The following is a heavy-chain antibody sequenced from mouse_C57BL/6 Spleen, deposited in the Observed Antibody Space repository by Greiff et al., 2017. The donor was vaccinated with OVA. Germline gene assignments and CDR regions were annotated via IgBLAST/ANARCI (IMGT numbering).Heavy chain of an antibody. D-gene: IGHD1-1*01. V-gene: IGHV1-82*01. CDR2: IYPGDGDT. J-gene: IGHJ2*01. Sequence: QVQLQQSGPELVKPGASVKISCKASGYAFSSSWMNWVKQRPGKGLEWIGRIYPGDGDTNYNGKFKGQATLTADKSSSTAYMQLRSLTSEDSAVYFCARGYYGSRDYWGQGTTLTVSS. CDR1: GYAFSSSW. CDR3: ARGYYGSRDY.